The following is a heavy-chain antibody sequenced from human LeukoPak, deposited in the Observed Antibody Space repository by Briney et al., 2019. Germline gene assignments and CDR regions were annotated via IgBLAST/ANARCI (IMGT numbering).Heavy chain of an antibody. J-gene: IGHJ4*02. CDR1: GFTFSSYA. D-gene: IGHD2-2*01. CDR3: AKAGCSSTSCYEDY. V-gene: IGHV3-23*01. CDR2: ISGSGGST. Sequence: PGGSLRLSCAASGFTFSSYAMSWVRQAPGKGLEWVSAISGSGGSTYYVDSVKGRFTISRDNSKNTLYLQMNSLRAEDTAVYYCAKAGCSSTSCYEDYWGQGTLVTVSS.